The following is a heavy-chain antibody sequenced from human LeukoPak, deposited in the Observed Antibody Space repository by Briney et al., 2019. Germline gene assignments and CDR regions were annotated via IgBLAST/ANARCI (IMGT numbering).Heavy chain of an antibody. Sequence: GGSLRLSCAASGILFSTSDMHWVRQAPGEGLEWVAFIRFDGNEKFYADSVKGRFIISGDNSKNTLYLQMNSLRADDTAVYYCAKEEEGRRSALDYWGQGTLVTVSS. CDR2: IRFDGNEK. CDR3: AKEEEGRRSALDY. V-gene: IGHV3-30*02. CDR1: GILFSTSD. J-gene: IGHJ4*02.